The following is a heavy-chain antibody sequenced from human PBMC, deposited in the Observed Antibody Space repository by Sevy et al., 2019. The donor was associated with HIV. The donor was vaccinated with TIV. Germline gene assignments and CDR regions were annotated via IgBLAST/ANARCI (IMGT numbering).Heavy chain of an antibody. CDR3: ARDTDNFYGMDV. Sequence: SETLSLTCTVSGVSISTHSWSWIRQPPGKGLEYIGYIYYNGNANYNPSFQSRVTISGDTSMNQLSLKLTSVTAADTAVYYCARDTDNFYGMDVWGQGTTVTVSS. CDR2: IYYNGNA. D-gene: IGHD4-17*01. CDR1: GVSISTHS. J-gene: IGHJ6*02. V-gene: IGHV4-59*11.